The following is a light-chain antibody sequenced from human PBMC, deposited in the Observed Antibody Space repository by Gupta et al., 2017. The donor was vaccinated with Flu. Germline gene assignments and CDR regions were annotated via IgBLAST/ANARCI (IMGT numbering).Light chain of an antibody. CDR1: QTVSDY. CDR2: DAS. CDR3: QQRGGWPPAYT. V-gene: IGKV3-11*01. Sequence: TLSLSPGERATLSCRASQTVSDYLAWYQQKPGQAPRLLIYDASSRATGVPARFSGSGSETDFTLTIDSLEPEDFAIYYCQQRGGWPPAYTFGQGTRLEIK. J-gene: IGKJ2*01.